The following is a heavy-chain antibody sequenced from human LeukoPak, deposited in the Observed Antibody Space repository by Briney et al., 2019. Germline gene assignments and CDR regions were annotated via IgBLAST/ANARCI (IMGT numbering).Heavy chain of an antibody. CDR3: ARDWIGGDCYSCAFDAFDI. Sequence: SVKVSCKASGGTFSSYAISWVRRAPGQGLEWMGRIIPIFGTANYAQKFQGRVTITTDESTSTAYMELSSLRSEDTAVYYCARDWIGGDCYSCAFDAFDIWGQGTMVTVSS. CDR2: IIPIFGTA. CDR1: GGTFSSYA. V-gene: IGHV1-69*05. D-gene: IGHD2-21*01. J-gene: IGHJ3*02.